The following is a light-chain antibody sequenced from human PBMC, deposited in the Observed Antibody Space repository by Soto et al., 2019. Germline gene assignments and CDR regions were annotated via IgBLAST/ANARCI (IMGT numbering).Light chain of an antibody. CDR1: NSNIGRNP. CDR3: GTSDDTVDV. V-gene: IGLV1-44*01. J-gene: IGLJ1*01. Sequence: QSVLTQPPSVSGTPGQRVTISCSGGNSNIGRNPVSWYQEFPGTAPKILISTNSRRPSWVPDRFSGSKSGTSASLDISGLRSEDEAVYYCGTSDDTVDVFGSGTKVTVL. CDR2: TNS.